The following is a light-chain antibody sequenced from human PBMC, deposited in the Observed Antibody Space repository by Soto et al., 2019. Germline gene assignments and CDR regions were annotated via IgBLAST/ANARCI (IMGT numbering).Light chain of an antibody. V-gene: IGKV3-20*01. CDR3: QQYGSSGT. CDR1: QSVSSSY. CDR2: GAS. J-gene: IGKJ1*01. Sequence: DIVLTQSPATLSSFPGDRLTLSWKASQSVSSSYLAWYQQKPGQAPRLLIYGASNRATGIPDRLSGSGSGTDFTLTISRMEPEDFAVYYCQQYGSSGTFGQGTKVDIK.